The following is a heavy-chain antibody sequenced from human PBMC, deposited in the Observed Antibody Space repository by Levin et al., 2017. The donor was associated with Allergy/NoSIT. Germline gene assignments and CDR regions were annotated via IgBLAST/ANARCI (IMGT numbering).Heavy chain of an antibody. D-gene: IGHD6-13*01. CDR3: ARHLYFGAAGTPLGY. CDR2: IYPGDSDT. Sequence: GESLKISCKGSGYSFTSYWIGWVRQMPGQGLEWMGIIYPGDSDTRYSPSFQGQVTISADKSISTAYLQWSSLKASDTAMYYCARHLYFGAAGTPLGYWGQGTLVTVSS. V-gene: IGHV5-51*01. J-gene: IGHJ4*02. CDR1: GYSFTSYW.